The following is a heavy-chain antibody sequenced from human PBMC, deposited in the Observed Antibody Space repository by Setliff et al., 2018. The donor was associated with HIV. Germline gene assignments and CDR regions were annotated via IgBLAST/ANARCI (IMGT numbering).Heavy chain of an antibody. V-gene: IGHV4-34*01. CDR1: GASFSGYY. CDR2: INHSGST. CDR3: ARRGDFFYYAMDV. J-gene: IGHJ6*02. Sequence: SSETLSLTCAVYGASFSGYYWSWIRQPPGKGLEWIGEINHSGSTNYNPSLKSRVTISVDRSKNQFSLKLSSVTAADTAVYYCARRGDFFYYAMDVWGQGTTVTVSS.